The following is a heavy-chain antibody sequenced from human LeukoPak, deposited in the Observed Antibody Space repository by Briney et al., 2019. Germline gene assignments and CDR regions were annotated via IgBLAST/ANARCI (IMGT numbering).Heavy chain of an antibody. CDR3: ARNGGIQTFDI. CDR1: GFTFSSYW. Sequence: PGGTLRLSCAASGFTFSSYWMSWVRQAPGKGLEWVANINEDGSEKYYVNSVKGRFTIPRDNAKNSLYLQMNSPRVEDTAVYYCARNGGIQTFDIWGQGTMVTVSS. CDR2: INEDGSEK. J-gene: IGHJ3*02. V-gene: IGHV3-7*04. D-gene: IGHD4-23*01.